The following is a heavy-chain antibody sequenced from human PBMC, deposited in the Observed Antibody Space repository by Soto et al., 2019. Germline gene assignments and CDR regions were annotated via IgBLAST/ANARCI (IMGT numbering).Heavy chain of an antibody. J-gene: IGHJ4*02. CDR3: ASGSRDCSGGSCYSH. V-gene: IGHV5-51*01. CDR2: IYPVDSDT. Sequence: EVQLVQSGAEVKKPGESLKISCKASGYDFARHWIGWVRQLPVKGFEWMGIIYPVDSDTRYNPSFQGQVTISADQSITTAYLQWSSLRASDTAIYYCASGSRDCSGGSCYSHWGQGTLVTVSS. CDR1: GYDFARHW. D-gene: IGHD2-15*01.